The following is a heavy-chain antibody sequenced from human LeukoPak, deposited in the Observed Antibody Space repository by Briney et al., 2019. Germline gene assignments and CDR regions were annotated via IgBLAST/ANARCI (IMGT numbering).Heavy chain of an antibody. J-gene: IGHJ5*02. V-gene: IGHV4-39*01. CDR1: GGSISSSSYY. D-gene: IGHD7-27*01. CDR3: ARQGLGFWFDP. Sequence: SETLSLTCTVSGGSISSSSYYWGWIRQPPGKGLEWIGSIYYSGSTYYSPSLKSRVTISVDTSKNQFSLKLSSVTAADTAVYYCARQGLGFWFDPWGQGTLVTVSS. CDR2: IYYSGST.